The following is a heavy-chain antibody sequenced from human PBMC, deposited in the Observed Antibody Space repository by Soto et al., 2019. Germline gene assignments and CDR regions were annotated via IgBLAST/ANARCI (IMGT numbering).Heavy chain of an antibody. CDR2: ISYDGSNK. Sequence: QVQLVESGGGVVQPGRSLRLSCAASGFTFSSYAMHWVRQAPGKGLEWVAVISYDGSNKYYADSVKGRFTISRDNSKNTLYLQMNSLRAEDTAVYYCARAGYSSGWHEFGYWGQGTLVTVSS. J-gene: IGHJ4*02. V-gene: IGHV3-30-3*01. D-gene: IGHD6-19*01. CDR3: ARAGYSSGWHEFGY. CDR1: GFTFSSYA.